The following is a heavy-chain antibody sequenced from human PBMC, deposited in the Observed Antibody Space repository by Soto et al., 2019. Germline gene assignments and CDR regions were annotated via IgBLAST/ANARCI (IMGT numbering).Heavy chain of an antibody. CDR3: ARDSKGLMVYASDVTYFDY. CDR2: IWYDGSNK. V-gene: IGHV3-33*01. Sequence: GGSLRLSCAASGFTFSSYGMHWVRQAPGKGLEWVAVIWYDGSNKYYADSVKGRFTISRDNSKNTLYLQMNSLRAEDTAVYYCARDSKGLMVYASDVTYFDYWGQGTLVTVSS. D-gene: IGHD2-8*01. J-gene: IGHJ4*02. CDR1: GFTFSSYG.